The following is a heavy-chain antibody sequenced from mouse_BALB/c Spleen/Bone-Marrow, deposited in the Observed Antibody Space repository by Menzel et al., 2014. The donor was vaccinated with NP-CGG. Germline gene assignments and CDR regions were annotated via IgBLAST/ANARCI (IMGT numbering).Heavy chain of an antibody. CDR1: GFTFSSYA. Sequence: EVQLQESGGGLVKPGGSLKLSCAASGFTFSSYAMSWVRQSPEKRLEWVAEISSGGNYTYYPDTATGRFTISRDNAKNILYLEMSSLRSDDTAMYYCVRAYGSSYAMDYWGQGTSVTVSS. CDR2: ISSGGNYT. V-gene: IGHV5-9-4*01. J-gene: IGHJ4*01. CDR3: VRAYGSSYAMDY. D-gene: IGHD1-1*01.